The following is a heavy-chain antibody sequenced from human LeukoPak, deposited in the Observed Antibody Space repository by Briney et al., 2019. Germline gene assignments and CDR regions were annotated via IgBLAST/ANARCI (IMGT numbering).Heavy chain of an antibody. CDR2: IKQDGSEK. J-gene: IGHJ6*02. CDR1: GFTFSDYY. V-gene: IGHV3-7*01. CDR3: ARDPYDSSGYYFLWYYYGMDV. Sequence: PGGSLRLSCAASGFTFSDYYMSWVRQAPGKGLEWVANIKQDGSEKYYVDSVKGRFTISRDNAKNSLYLQMNSLRAEDTAVYYCARDPYDSSGYYFLWYYYGMDVWGQGTTVTVSS. D-gene: IGHD3-22*01.